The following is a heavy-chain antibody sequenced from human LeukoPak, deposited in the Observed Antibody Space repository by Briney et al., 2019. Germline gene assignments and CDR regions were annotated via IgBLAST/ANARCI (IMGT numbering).Heavy chain of an antibody. CDR2: INPNSGGT. V-gene: IGHV1-2*02. Sequence: AASVKVSCKASGYIFTDYYIHWVRQAPGQGLEWMGWINPNSGGTNYAQEFQGRVTMTRDTSITTTYMDLSRLKSDDTAVYYCARADYDYIWGSFGYFDFWGQGTLVTVSS. D-gene: IGHD3-16*01. CDR3: ARADYDYIWGSFGYFDF. J-gene: IGHJ4*02. CDR1: GYIFTDYY.